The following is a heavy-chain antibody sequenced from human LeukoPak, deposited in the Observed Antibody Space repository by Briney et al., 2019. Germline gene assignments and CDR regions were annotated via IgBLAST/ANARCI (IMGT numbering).Heavy chain of an antibody. V-gene: IGHV4-39*07. CDR2: IYYSGST. CDR3: ASGSYPPEYYFDY. CDR1: GGSISSSSYY. D-gene: IGHD1-26*01. J-gene: IGHJ4*02. Sequence: SETLSLTCTVSGGSISSSSYYWGWIRQPPGKGLEWIGSIYYSGSTNYNPSLKSRVTISVDTSKNQFSLKLSSVTAADTAVYYCASGSYPPEYYFDYWGQGTLVTVSS.